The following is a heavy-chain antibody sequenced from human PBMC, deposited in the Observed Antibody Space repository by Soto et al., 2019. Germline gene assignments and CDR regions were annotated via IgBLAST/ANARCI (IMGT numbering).Heavy chain of an antibody. D-gene: IGHD3-3*01. CDR2: ISSSSSYI. Sequence: GGSLRLSCAASGFTFSSYSMNWVRQAPGKGLEWVSSISSSSSYIYYADSVKGRFTISRDNAKNSLYLQMNSLRAEDTAVYYCAKTYYDFWSGPDAFDIWGQGTMVTVSS. CDR1: GFTFSSYS. V-gene: IGHV3-21*01. CDR3: AKTYYDFWSGPDAFDI. J-gene: IGHJ3*02.